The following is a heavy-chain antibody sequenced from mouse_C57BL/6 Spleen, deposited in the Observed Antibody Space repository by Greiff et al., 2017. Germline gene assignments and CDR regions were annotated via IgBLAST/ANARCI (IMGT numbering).Heavy chain of an antibody. Sequence: QVQLQQPGAELVMPGASVKLSCKASGYTFTSYWMHWVKQRPGQGLEWIGEIDPSDSYTNYNQKFKGKSTLTVDKSSSTAYMQLSSLTSEDSAVYYCARCPYDYATGFAYWGQGTLVTVSA. J-gene: IGHJ3*01. V-gene: IGHV1-69*01. CDR2: IDPSDSYT. CDR3: ARCPYDYATGFAY. D-gene: IGHD2-4*01. CDR1: GYTFTSYW.